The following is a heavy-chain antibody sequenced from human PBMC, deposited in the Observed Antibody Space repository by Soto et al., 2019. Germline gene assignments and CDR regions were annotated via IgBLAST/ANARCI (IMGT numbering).Heavy chain of an antibody. CDR3: ATLKTYPIFGPYNWFDP. CDR2: IYHSGST. J-gene: IGHJ5*02. CDR1: GVSISSNNW. D-gene: IGHD3-3*01. Sequence: QVQLQESGPGLVKPSATLSLTCAVSGVSISSNNWWSWVRQPPGKGLEWIGEIYHSGSTNYNPSLKSRVTISVDKSKNQFSLKLSSMTAADTAVYYCATLKTYPIFGPYNWFDPWGQGTLVTVSS. V-gene: IGHV4-4*02.